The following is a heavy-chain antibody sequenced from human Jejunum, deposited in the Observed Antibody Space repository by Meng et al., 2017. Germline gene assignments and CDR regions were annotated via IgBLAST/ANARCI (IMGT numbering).Heavy chain of an antibody. CDR1: GGSISPYF. CDR3: ARYFGCTGGTCHLDY. J-gene: IGHJ4*02. CDR2: IYYNGNT. V-gene: IGHV4-59*12. D-gene: IGHD2-8*02. Sequence: GSLRLSCTVSGGSISPYFWTWIRQPPGKGLEWIGFIYYNGNTNYNPSLKNRVTVSVDTSKNQFSLRLSSVTAADTAVYYCARYFGCTGGTCHLDYWGQGALVTVSS.